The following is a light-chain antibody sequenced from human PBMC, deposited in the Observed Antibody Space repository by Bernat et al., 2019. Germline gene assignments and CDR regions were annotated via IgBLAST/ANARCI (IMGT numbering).Light chain of an antibody. V-gene: IGKV1-39*01. CDR3: QQSYSTPRT. CDR1: QSISSY. Sequence: DIQMTQSPSSLSASVGDRVTITCRASQSISSYLNWYQQKPGKAPKLLIYAASSLQSGVPSRFSGSGSGTDFTLTISSLQPEDFATYYCQQSYSTPRTFGQGTKLEGK. CDR2: AAS. J-gene: IGKJ2*01.